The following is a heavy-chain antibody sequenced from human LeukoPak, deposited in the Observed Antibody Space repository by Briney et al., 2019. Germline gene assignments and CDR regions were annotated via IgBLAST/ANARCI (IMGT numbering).Heavy chain of an antibody. J-gene: IGHJ1*01. Sequence: GGSLRLSCAASGFIFSSYAMHWVRQVPGKGLEWVAFIRFDGSKKDYVDTGKGRLSISRDNSKNTLYLQMNSLKAENTAVYYCAKGSNLDERYFQHWGQGTLVTVSS. CDR3: AKGSNLDERYFQH. CDR1: GFIFSSYA. V-gene: IGHV3-30*02. D-gene: IGHD3-10*01. CDR2: IRFDGSKK.